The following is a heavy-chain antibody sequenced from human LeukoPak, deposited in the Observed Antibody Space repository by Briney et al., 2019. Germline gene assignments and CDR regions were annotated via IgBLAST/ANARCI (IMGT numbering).Heavy chain of an antibody. CDR3: ARGLSCSGNTCYAAHFDS. J-gene: IGHJ4*02. D-gene: IGHD2-15*01. CDR1: GDTFTTYG. V-gene: IGHV1-18*01. CDR2: ISGYNGNT. Sequence: ASVKVSCKASGDTFTTYGITWVRQAPGQGLEWMGWISGYNGNTEYTQKFQGRVAMTRDTSTSTAYMELRSLRSDDTAVYYCARGLSCSGNTCYAAHFDSWGQGALVTVSS.